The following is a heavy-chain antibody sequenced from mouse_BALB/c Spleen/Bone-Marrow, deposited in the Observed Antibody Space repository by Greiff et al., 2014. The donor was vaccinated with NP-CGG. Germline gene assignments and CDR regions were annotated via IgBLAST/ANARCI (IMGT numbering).Heavy chain of an antibody. CDR1: GYTFTEYT. D-gene: IGHD3-3*01. Sequence: DVHLVESGPELVKPGASVKISCKTSGYTFTEYTMHWVKQSHGKSLGWIGGINPNNGGTSYNQKFKGKATLTVDKSSSTAYMELRSLTSEDSAVYYCARGRFAYWGQGTLVTVSA. V-gene: IGHV1-18*01. CDR3: ARGRFAY. CDR2: INPNNGGT. J-gene: IGHJ3*01.